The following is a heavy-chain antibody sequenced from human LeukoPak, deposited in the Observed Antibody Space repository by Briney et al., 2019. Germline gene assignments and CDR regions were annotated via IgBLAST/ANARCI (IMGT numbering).Heavy chain of an antibody. CDR1: GYTLTSYD. V-gene: IGHV1-8*01. CDR3: AGFGVVNPFDY. J-gene: IGHJ4*02. D-gene: IGHD3-3*01. Sequence: ASVKVSCKASGYTLTSYDINWMRQATGQGLEWMGWMNPNSGNTGYAQKFQGRVTMTRNTSISTAYMELSSLRSEDTAVYYCAGFGVVNPFDYWGQGTLVTVSS. CDR2: MNPNSGNT.